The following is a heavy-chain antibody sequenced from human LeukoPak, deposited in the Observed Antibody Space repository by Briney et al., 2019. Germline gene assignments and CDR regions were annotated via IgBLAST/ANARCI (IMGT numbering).Heavy chain of an antibody. D-gene: IGHD3-22*01. CDR3: VPSDSSGLD. Sequence: GGSLRLSCEASGFTFSHYWMHWVRQAPGKGLVWVSRTNTDGSSTSYGLREGPIHISRDNPKNTIYLQMNSLRAEDTAVYYCVPSDSSGLDWGQGTLVTVSS. CDR1: GFTFSHYW. V-gene: IGHV3-74*01. J-gene: IGHJ4*02. CDR2: TNTDGSST.